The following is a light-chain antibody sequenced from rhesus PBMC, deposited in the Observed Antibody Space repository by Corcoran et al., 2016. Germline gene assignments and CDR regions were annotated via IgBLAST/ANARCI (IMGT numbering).Light chain of an antibody. Sequence: DIQMTQSPSSLSASVGDRVTITCRASQGISNWLAWYQQKPGKAPKLLIYRASHLEKGVPSRFSGSGSGTDFTRTISSLKPEDIATYYCQQHDNSPFTFGPGTKLDIK. CDR2: RAS. J-gene: IGKJ3*01. CDR1: QGISNW. V-gene: IGKV1-69*01. CDR3: QQHDNSPFT.